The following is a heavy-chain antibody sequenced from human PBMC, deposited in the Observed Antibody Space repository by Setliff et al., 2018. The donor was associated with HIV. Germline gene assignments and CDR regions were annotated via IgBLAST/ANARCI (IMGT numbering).Heavy chain of an antibody. CDR1: GDSISSGSYY. D-gene: IGHD2-15*01. CDR2: LYVSGDT. Sequence: TLSLTCTVSGDSISSGSYYWSWIRQPAGKGLEWIGRLYVSGDTNYNPSLKSRVTMSLDTSKKHFSLNLKSMTAADTAVYYCALTGHRLLRGYMDVWGKGTTVTVSS. V-gene: IGHV4-61*02. CDR3: ALTGHRLLRGYMDV. J-gene: IGHJ6*03.